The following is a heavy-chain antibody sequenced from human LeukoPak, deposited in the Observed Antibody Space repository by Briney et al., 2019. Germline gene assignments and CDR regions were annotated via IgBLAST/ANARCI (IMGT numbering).Heavy chain of an antibody. CDR1: GGSISSYY. D-gene: IGHD5-18*01. CDR3: AYSYGSVYYYGMDV. J-gene: IGHJ6*02. CDR2: IYYSGGT. V-gene: IGHV4-59*08. Sequence: SETLSLTCTVSGGSISSYYWSWIRQPPGKGLDWIGYIYYSGGTNYNPSLKSRVTISVDTSKNQFSLKLSSVTAADTAVYYCAYSYGSVYYYGMDVWGQGTTVTVSS.